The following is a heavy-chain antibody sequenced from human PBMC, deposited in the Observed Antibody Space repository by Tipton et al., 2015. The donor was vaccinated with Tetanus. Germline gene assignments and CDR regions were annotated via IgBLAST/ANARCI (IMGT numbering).Heavy chain of an antibody. V-gene: IGHV3-48*01. D-gene: IGHD3-3*01. CDR3: ASFLPLADAFDV. Sequence: SLRLSCSATGFSFSTHGMNWVRQAPGKGPEWIAYISRSSTMIFYTDSVKGRFTISRDNAKNSLYLQMTSLRPEDTAVYYCASFLPLADAFDVWGQGTMVIVSS. CDR1: GFSFSTHG. CDR2: ISRSSTMI. J-gene: IGHJ3*01.